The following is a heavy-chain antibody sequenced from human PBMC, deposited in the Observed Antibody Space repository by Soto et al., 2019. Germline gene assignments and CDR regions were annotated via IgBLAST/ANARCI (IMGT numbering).Heavy chain of an antibody. Sequence: PGESLKISCKGSGYSFTSYWISWVRQMPGKGLEWMGRIDPSDSYTNYSPSFQGHVTISADKSISTAYLQWSSLKASDTAMYYCATPYNYYGSGSYQNYGMDVWGQGTTVTVSS. CDR3: ATPYNYYGSGSYQNYGMDV. J-gene: IGHJ6*02. CDR2: IDPSDSYT. D-gene: IGHD3-10*01. V-gene: IGHV5-10-1*01. CDR1: GYSFTSYW.